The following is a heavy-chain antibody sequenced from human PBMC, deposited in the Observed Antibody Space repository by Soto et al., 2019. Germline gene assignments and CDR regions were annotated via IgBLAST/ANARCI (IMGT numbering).Heavy chain of an antibody. V-gene: IGHV3-21*01. CDR2: VTSSSSYI. CDR3: LKARSTDSCPDY. Sequence: GETLSLSCAASGFTFSIYSKIWVRQGQGRGVEMVSSVTSSSSYIYYERSPKGRFTISRDNSKNSLFLPPASLTAEDTAVYFCLKARSTDSCPDYWGQGTLVTVSS. CDR1: GFTFSIYS. J-gene: IGHJ4*02. D-gene: IGHD2-15*01.